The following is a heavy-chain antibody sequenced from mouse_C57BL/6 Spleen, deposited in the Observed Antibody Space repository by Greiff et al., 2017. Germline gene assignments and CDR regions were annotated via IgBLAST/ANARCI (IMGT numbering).Heavy chain of an antibody. Sequence: EVQRVESGGGLVKPGGSLKLSCAASGFTFSDYGMHWVRQAPEKGLEWVAYISSGSSTIYYADTVKGRFTISRDNAKNTLFLQMTSLRSEDTAMYYCARGTTVAPYWYFDVWGTGTTVTVSS. V-gene: IGHV5-17*01. D-gene: IGHD1-1*01. CDR3: ARGTTVAPYWYFDV. J-gene: IGHJ1*03. CDR2: ISSGSSTI. CDR1: GFTFSDYG.